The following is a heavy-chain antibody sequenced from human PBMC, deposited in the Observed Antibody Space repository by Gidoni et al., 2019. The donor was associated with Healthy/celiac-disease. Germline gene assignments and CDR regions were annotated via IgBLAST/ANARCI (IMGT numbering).Heavy chain of an antibody. CDR3: ANFVTATTSDAFDI. J-gene: IGHJ3*02. D-gene: IGHD2-21*02. CDR1: GCTSSSYA. Sequence: EVQLLESGGGLVQPGGSLRLSCAAPGCTSSSYAMSWVPQAPGKGLEWVSAISGSGGSTYYADSVNGRFTISRDNSKSTLYLQMNSLRAEDTDVYYCANFVTATTSDAFDIWGQGTMVTVSS. V-gene: IGHV3-23*01. CDR2: ISGSGGST.